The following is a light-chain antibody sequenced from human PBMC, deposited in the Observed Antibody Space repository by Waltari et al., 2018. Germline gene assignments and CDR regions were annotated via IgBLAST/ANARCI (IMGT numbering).Light chain of an antibody. CDR1: QSLTKRY. Sequence: CRASQSLTKRYLAWYQQKPGRAPRLLIYGASSRAAGIPDRFSGSGSGTDFTLTISRLEPEDFAVYYCQQYGSSVLYTFGQGTKPEIK. V-gene: IGKV3-20*01. CDR3: QQYGSSVLYT. CDR2: GAS. J-gene: IGKJ2*01.